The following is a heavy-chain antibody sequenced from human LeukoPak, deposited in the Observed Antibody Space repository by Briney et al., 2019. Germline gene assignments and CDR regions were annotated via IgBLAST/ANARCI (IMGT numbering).Heavy chain of an antibody. V-gene: IGHV3-33*01. CDR2: IWYDGSSK. CDR3: AREDSGSYYNGKLLGQTDIYGMDV. J-gene: IGHJ6*02. Sequence: PGGSLRLSCAASGFTFSSYGMHWVRQAPGKGLEWVAVIWYDGSSKYYADSVKGRFTISRDNSKNTLYLQMNSLRAEDTAVYYCAREDSGSYYNGKLLGQTDIYGMDVWGQGTTVTVSS. D-gene: IGHD3-10*01. CDR1: GFTFSSYG.